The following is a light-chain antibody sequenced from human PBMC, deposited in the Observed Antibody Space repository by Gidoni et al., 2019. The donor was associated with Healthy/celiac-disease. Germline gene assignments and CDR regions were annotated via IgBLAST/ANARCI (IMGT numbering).Light chain of an antibody. CDR1: QSVSSN. Sequence: EIVMTHSPSTLSVSPGERATLSCRASQSVSSNLAWYQQNPGQAPRLLIYGASTRATGIPARFSGSGSGTEFTLTISSLQSEDFAVYYCQQYNNWPPLTFGGGTKVEIK. J-gene: IGKJ4*01. V-gene: IGKV3-15*01. CDR2: GAS. CDR3: QQYNNWPPLT.